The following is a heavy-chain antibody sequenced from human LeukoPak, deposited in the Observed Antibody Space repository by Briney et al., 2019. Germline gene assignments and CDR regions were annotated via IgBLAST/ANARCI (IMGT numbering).Heavy chain of an antibody. V-gene: IGHV3-69-1*01. CDR2: MTSTNNI. CDR3: ARAQTLFWEFDGFDI. CDR1: GFTFSSHS. D-gene: IGHD3-3*01. J-gene: IGHJ3*02. Sequence: GESLRLSCAASGFTFSSHSINWVRQAPGKGLEWIATMTSTNNIYYADSVKGRFTISRDNAENSVYLQMNSLRDEDTAVYSCARAQTLFWEFDGFDIWGRGTEVTVSS.